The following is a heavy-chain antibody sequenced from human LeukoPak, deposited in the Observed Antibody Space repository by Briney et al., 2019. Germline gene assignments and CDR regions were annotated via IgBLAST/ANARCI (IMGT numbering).Heavy chain of an antibody. Sequence: ASVKVSCKASGYTFTGYYMHWVRQAPGQGLEWMGWINPNSGGTNYAQKFQGWVTMTRDTSISTAYMELSRLRSDDTAVYYRARISYYYDSSGYFEYFQHWGQGTLVTVSS. J-gene: IGHJ1*01. V-gene: IGHV1-2*04. D-gene: IGHD3-22*01. CDR1: GYTFTGYY. CDR3: ARISYYYDSSGYFEYFQH. CDR2: INPNSGGT.